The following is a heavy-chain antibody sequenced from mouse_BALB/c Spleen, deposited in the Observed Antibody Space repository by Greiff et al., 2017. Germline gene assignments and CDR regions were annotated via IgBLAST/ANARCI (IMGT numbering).Heavy chain of an antibody. CDR3: ARGLFYYGSSRDY. CDR2: ISYDGSN. D-gene: IGHD1-1*01. Sequence: EVKLMESGPGLVKPSQSLSLTCSVTGYSITSGYYWNWIRQFPGNKLEWMGYISYDGSNNYNPSLKNRISITRDTSKNQFFLKLNSVTTEDTATYYCARGLFYYGSSRDYWGQGTTLTVSS. V-gene: IGHV3-6*02. J-gene: IGHJ2*01. CDR1: GYSITSGYY.